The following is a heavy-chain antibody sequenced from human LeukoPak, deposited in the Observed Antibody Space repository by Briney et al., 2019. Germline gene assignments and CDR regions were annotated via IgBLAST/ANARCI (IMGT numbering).Heavy chain of an antibody. J-gene: IGHJ3*02. CDR1: GFTVSSNY. V-gene: IGHV3-53*01. D-gene: IGHD4-17*01. Sequence: GGSLRLSCAASGFTVSSNYMSWVRQAPGKGLEWVSVIYSGGSTYYADSVKGRFTISRDNSKNTLYLQMNSLRAEGTAVYYCARGHTVTTFGGDAFDIWGQGTMVTVSS. CDR3: ARGHTVTTFGGDAFDI. CDR2: IYSGGST.